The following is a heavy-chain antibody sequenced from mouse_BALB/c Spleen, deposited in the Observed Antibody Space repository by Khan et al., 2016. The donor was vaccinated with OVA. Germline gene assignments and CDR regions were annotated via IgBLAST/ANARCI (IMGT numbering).Heavy chain of an antibody. Sequence: QVHVKQSGAELARPGASVKMSCKASGYTFTTYTMHWVKQRPGQGLEWIGYINPSNGYTNYNQKFKDKSTLTADKSSSTAYMQLSSLTSDYSAVXYCAREGAYYRSDGWFSYWGQGTLVTVSA. CDR2: INPSNGYT. D-gene: IGHD2-14*01. CDR3: AREGAYYRSDGWFSY. J-gene: IGHJ3*01. CDR1: GYTFTTYT. V-gene: IGHV1-4*01.